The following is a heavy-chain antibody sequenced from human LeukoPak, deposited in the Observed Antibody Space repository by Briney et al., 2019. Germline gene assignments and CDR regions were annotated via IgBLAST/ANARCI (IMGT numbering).Heavy chain of an antibody. J-gene: IGHJ4*02. CDR3: TADMPTSSRASDY. CDR1: GFTFSDAW. Sequence: GGSLRLSCAASGFTFSDAWMSWVRQAPGMGLEWVGRIKSKTDGGTTDYAAPVTGRFTISRDDSKTTLYLQITSLKTDDTAVYYCTADMPTSSRASDYWGQGTLVTVSS. D-gene: IGHD1-26*01. V-gene: IGHV3-15*01. CDR2: IKSKTDGGTT.